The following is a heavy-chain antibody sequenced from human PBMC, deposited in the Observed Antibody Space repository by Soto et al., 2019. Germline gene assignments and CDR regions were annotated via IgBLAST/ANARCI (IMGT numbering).Heavy chain of an antibody. V-gene: IGHV3-7*01. CDR3: ARTGITMVRGVILAVPGDY. CDR2: IKQDGSEK. CDR1: GFTFSSYW. D-gene: IGHD3-10*01. J-gene: IGHJ4*02. Sequence: EVQLVESGGGLVQPGGSLRLSCAASGFTFSSYWMSWVRQAPGKGLEWVANIKQDGSEKYYVDSVKGRFTISRDNAKNSLYLHMNSLRAEDTAVYYCARTGITMVRGVILAVPGDYWGQGTLVTVSS.